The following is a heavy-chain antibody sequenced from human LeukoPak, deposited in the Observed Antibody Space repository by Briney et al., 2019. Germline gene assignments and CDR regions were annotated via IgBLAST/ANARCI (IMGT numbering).Heavy chain of an antibody. J-gene: IGHJ4*02. Sequence: SETLSLTCAVYGGSFSGYYWSWIRQPPGKGLEWIGEINHSGSTNYNPSLKSRVTISVDTSKNRFSLKLSSVTAADTAVYYCARSSYYYDSSGYYAPFDYWGQGTLVTVSS. D-gene: IGHD3-22*01. CDR2: INHSGST. V-gene: IGHV4-34*01. CDR3: ARSSYYYDSSGYYAPFDY. CDR1: GGSFSGYY.